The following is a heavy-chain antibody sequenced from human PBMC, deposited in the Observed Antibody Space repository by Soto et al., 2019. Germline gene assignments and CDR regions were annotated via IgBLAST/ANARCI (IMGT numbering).Heavy chain of an antibody. V-gene: IGHV3-23*01. D-gene: IGHD2-21*01. CDR2: IRGTGGET. Sequence: EVQLLESGGGIVQPGGSLRVSCVDSGFTFRNFVMSWVRQAPGKGLEWVSAIRGTGGETFYADSVKGRFTISRDNSKNTLYLQMNSLRDEDTALYFCAQDRGWGVVSPSHDYWGQGTLVTVSS. CDR1: GFTFRNFV. J-gene: IGHJ4*02. CDR3: AQDRGWGVVSPSHDY.